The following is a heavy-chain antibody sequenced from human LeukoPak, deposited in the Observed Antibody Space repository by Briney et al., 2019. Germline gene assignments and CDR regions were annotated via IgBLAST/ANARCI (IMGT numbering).Heavy chain of an antibody. V-gene: IGHV3-23*01. Sequence: GGSLRLSCAASGFTLSSYAMSWVRQAPGKGLEWVSGISGSGGSTYYADSVKGRFTISRDNSKNTLCLQTNSLLGADTAVYYCAKDLPYGNWNAVNYFDYWGQVPLVTVSS. CDR2: ISGSGGST. J-gene: IGHJ4*02. CDR3: AKDLPYGNWNAVNYFDY. D-gene: IGHD1-20*01. CDR1: GFTLSSYA.